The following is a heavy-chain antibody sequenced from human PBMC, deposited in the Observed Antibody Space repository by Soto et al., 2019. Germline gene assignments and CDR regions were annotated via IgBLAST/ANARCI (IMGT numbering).Heavy chain of an antibody. V-gene: IGHV4-59*01. D-gene: IGHD3-16*01. CDR3: ARAWGLYFDY. CDR1: GGSISSYY. J-gene: IGHJ4*02. Sequence: QVQLQESGPGLVKPSETLSLTCTVSGGSISSYYWSWIRQPPGKGLEWTGYIYYSGSTNYNPSLKSRVTISVDTSKNQFSLKLSSVTAADTAVYYCARAWGLYFDYWGQGTLVTVSS. CDR2: IYYSGST.